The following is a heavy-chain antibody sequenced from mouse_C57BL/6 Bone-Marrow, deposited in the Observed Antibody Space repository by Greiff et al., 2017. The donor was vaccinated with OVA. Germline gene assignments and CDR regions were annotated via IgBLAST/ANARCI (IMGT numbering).Heavy chain of an antibody. CDR1: GYTFTSYW. D-gene: IGHD1-1*01. V-gene: IGHV1-55*01. CDR2: IYPGSGST. CDR3: SSITTVVATDY. J-gene: IGHJ2*01. Sequence: QVQLQQPGAELVKPGASVKMSCKASGYTFTSYWITWVKQRPGQGLEWIGDIYPGSGSTNYNEKFKSKATLTVDTSSSTAYMQLSSLPPEDSAVYYCSSITTVVATDYWGQGTTLTVSS.